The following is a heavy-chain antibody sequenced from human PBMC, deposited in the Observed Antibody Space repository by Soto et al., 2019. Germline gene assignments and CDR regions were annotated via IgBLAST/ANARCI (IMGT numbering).Heavy chain of an antibody. CDR1: GYTFTNYY. CDR2: INPSGGST. J-gene: IGHJ4*02. CDR3: ARGLIYDSSGYYFDY. V-gene: IGHV1-46*01. D-gene: IGHD3-22*01. Sequence: GASVKVSCKTSGYTFTNYYMHWVRQAPGQGLEWMGIINPSGGSTRYAQKFQGRVTMTRDTSTSTVYMELSSLRSEDTAVYYCARGLIYDSSGYYFDYWGQGTLVTSPQ.